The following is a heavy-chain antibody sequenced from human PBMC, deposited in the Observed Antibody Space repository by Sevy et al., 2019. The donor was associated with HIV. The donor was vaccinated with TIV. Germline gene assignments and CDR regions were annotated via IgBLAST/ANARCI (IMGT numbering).Heavy chain of an antibody. V-gene: IGHV3-15*01. CDR3: TTDGYSSSWYPTYYYGMDV. D-gene: IGHD6-13*01. CDR2: IKSKTDGGTT. Sequence: GGSLRLSCAASGFTFSNAWMSWVRQAPGKGLEWVGRIKSKTDGGTTDYAAPVKGRFTISRDDSKNTLDLQMNSLKTEDTAVYYCTTDGYSSSWYPTYYYGMDVWGQGTTVTVSS. CDR1: GFTFSNAW. J-gene: IGHJ6*02.